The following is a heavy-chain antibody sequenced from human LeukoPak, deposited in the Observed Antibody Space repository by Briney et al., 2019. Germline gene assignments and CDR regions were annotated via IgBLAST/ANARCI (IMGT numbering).Heavy chain of an antibody. V-gene: IGHV3-21*01. D-gene: IGHD5-24*01. CDR2: ISSSSSYI. CDR1: GFTFSSYS. J-gene: IGHJ4*02. Sequence: PGGSLRLSCAASGFTFSSYSMNWVRQAPGKGLEWVSSISSSSSYIYYADSVKGRFTISRDNAKNSLYLQMNSLRAEDTAVYYCARAREMGKQNALGYWGQGTLVTVSS. CDR3: ARAREMGKQNALGY.